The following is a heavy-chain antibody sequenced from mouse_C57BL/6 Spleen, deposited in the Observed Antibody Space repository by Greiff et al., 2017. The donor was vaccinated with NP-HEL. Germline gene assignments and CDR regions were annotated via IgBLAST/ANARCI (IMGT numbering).Heavy chain of an antibody. Sequence: EVKVEESGGGLVQPGGSMKLSCAASGFTFSDAWMDWVRQSPEKGLEWVAEIRNKANNHATYYAESVKGRFTISRDDSKSSVYLQMTSLRAEDTGIYYCTRRPGWLLYAMDYWGQGTSVTVSS. CDR1: GFTFSDAW. J-gene: IGHJ4*01. CDR2: IRNKANNHAT. D-gene: IGHD2-3*01. CDR3: TRRPGWLLYAMDY. V-gene: IGHV6-6*01.